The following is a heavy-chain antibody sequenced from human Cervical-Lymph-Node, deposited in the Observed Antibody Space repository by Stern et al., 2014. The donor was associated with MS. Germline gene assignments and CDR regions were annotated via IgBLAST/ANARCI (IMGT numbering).Heavy chain of an antibody. V-gene: IGHV1-69*06. CDR2: IIPLFGTA. Sequence: AQLVESGAEVKKPGSSVKVSCKASGGTFSSYAISLVRQAPGQGLEWMGGIIPLFGTANYEQKFQGRVTITADKSTSTAYMELSSLRSEDTAVYYCARAKQGYCSSTSCYPYYYDMDVWGQGTTVTVSS. CDR1: GGTFSSYA. CDR3: ARAKQGYCSSTSCYPYYYDMDV. J-gene: IGHJ6*02. D-gene: IGHD2-2*01.